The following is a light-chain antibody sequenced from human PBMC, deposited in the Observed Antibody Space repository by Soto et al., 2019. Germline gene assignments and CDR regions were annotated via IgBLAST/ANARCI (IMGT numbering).Light chain of an antibody. V-gene: IGKV4-1*01. CDR3: QQYYSSPLT. CDR1: QSVLYSSINKNY. J-gene: IGKJ4*01. Sequence: DIVMTHSPDSLAVSLGERATINCKSSQSVLYSSINKNYLAWYQHRVGQPPKLLLYWASIRESGVPDRFSGSGSGTDFTLTISSLQAEDVAIYYCQQYYSSPLTFGGGTKVEIK. CDR2: WAS.